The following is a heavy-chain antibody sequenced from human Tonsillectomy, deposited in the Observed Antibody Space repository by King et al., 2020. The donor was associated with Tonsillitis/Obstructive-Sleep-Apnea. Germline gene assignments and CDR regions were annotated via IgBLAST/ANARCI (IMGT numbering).Heavy chain of an antibody. J-gene: IGHJ4*02. D-gene: IGHD3-22*01. CDR2: IYPGDSDT. CDR3: ARHVGDTSGYYSARDY. V-gene: IGHV5-51*01. CDR1: GYRFNTYW. Sequence: VQLVESGAEVKKPGESLKISCKGSGYRFNTYWIGWVRQMPGKGLEWMGIIYPGDSDTRYSPSFQGQVTISADKSISTAYLKWSSLKASDTAMYYCARHVGDTSGYYSARDYGGRGPRVPVPS.